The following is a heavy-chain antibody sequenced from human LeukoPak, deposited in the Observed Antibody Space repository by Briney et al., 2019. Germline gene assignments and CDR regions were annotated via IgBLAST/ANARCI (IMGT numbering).Heavy chain of an antibody. J-gene: IGHJ4*02. CDR2: INAGNGNT. CDR3: ARDQSIAAAGTLDC. Sequence: ASVKVSCKASGYTFTSCAMHWVRQAPGQRLEWMGWINAGNGNTKYSQKFQGRVTITRDTSASTAYMELSSLRSEDTAVYYCARDQSIAAAGTLDCWGQGTLVTVSS. D-gene: IGHD6-13*01. V-gene: IGHV1-3*01. CDR1: GYTFTSCA.